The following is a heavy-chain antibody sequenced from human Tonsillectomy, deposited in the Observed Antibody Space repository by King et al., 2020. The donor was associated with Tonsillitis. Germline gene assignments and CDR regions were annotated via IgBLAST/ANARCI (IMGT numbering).Heavy chain of an antibody. CDR3: VKTYYYDSSYYYGGGYFDS. CDR1: GFTFSSYA. J-gene: IGHJ4*02. CDR2: ISSNGGST. D-gene: IGHD3-22*01. V-gene: IGHV3-64D*06. Sequence: VQLVESGGGLVQPGGSLRLSCSASGFTFSSYAMHWVRQAPGKGLEYVSAISSNGGSTYYADSVKGRFTISRDNSKNTLYLQMSSLRAEDSAVYYCVKTYYYDSSYYYGGGYFDSWGQGTLVTVSS.